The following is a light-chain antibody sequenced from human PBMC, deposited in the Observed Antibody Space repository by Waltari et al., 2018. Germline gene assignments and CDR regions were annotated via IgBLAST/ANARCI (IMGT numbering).Light chain of an antibody. J-gene: IGKJ1*01. CDR3: MQGIHRPWT. Sequence: DVVMTQSPLSLPVFLGQPAYNSCMTSESPVSSDGNTYLNWFQQRPGQPPRRLIFNVSNRDSGVPDRFSGSGSGTDFTLRISRVEAEDVGVYYCMQGIHRPWTFGQGTKVEIK. V-gene: IGKV2-30*01. CDR1: ESPVSSDGNTY. CDR2: NVS.